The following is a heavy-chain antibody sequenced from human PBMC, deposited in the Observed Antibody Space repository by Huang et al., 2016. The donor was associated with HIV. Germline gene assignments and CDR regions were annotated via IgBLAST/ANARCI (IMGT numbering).Heavy chain of an antibody. CDR2: INRRGDYM. CDR3: ARVTESSSWYNYYYMDV. CDR1: GFIFSRYS. J-gene: IGHJ6*03. Sequence: EVQLVESGGGLVKPGGSLRLSCAASGFIFSRYSINWVRQAPGKGLEWVSFINRRGDYMDYVDSVRGRFTISRDNAKNSVFLQMNSLRAEDTAVYYCARVTESSSWYNYYYMDVWGKGATVTVSS. V-gene: IGHV3-21*05. D-gene: IGHD6-13*01.